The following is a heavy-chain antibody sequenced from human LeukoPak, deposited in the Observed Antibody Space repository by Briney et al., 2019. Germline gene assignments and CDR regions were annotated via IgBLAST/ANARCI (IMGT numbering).Heavy chain of an antibody. CDR1: GYSFTSYW. V-gene: IGHV5-51*01. CDR2: IYPGDSDT. Sequence: PGESLKISCKGSGYSFTSYWIGWVLQVPGKGLAWMGIIYPGDSDTRYSPSFQCQVSISAHKSISPAYLQWSSLQPSDSAMYYCATRSLTTCGRACSSVFDIWGQGTMVTVSS. J-gene: IGHJ3*02. D-gene: IGHD2-21*02. CDR3: ATRSLTTCGRACSSVFDI.